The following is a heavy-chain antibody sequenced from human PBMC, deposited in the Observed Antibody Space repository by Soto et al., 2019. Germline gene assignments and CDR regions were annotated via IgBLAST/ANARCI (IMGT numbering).Heavy chain of an antibody. V-gene: IGHV4-34*01. J-gene: IGHJ4*02. D-gene: IGHD6-13*01. Sequence: QVQLQQWGAGLLKPSETLSLTCAVYGGSFSGYYWSWIRQPPGKGLEWIGEINHSGSTNYNPSLKSRVTISVDTSKNQFSLKLSSVTAADTAVYYCVRVLRGGQQLVLSYFDYWGQGTLVTVSS. CDR2: INHSGST. CDR1: GGSFSGYY. CDR3: VRVLRGGQQLVLSYFDY.